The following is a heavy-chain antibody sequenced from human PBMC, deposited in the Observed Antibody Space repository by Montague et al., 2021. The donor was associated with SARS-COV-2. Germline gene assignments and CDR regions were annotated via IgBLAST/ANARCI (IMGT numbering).Heavy chain of an antibody. CDR1: SDSITSYY. V-gene: IGHV4-4*08. J-gene: IGHJ4*02. Sequence: SETLSLTCTVSSDSITSYYWGWIRQPPGKRLERLGYVYSSGTTNYNPSLNSRIAISVDTSKNQFSLRLDSVTAADTAIYYCATLTQSNGDFWGQGALDTVS. CDR2: VYSSGTT. CDR3: ATLTQSNGDF. D-gene: IGHD4/OR15-4a*01.